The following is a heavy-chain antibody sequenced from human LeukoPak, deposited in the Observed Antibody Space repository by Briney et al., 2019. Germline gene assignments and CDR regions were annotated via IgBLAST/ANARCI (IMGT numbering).Heavy chain of an antibody. CDR1: GFTFSSYA. Sequence: GGSLRLSCEASGFTFSSYAMSWVRHAPGQGLEWVSGISGSGSNIYYLDSVKGRFTISRDNSRNTLYLQMISLRGDDTALYYCARRRDGSNSGAFDIWGQGTMVTVFS. V-gene: IGHV3-23*01. CDR2: ISGSGSNI. J-gene: IGHJ3*02. CDR3: ARRRDGSNSGAFDI. D-gene: IGHD5-24*01.